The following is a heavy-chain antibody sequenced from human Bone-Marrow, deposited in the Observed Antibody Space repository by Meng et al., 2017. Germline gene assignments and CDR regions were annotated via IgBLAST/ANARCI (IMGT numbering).Heavy chain of an antibody. CDR2: ISSSGSTI. Sequence: LSLTCAASGFTFSSYEMNWVRQAPGKGLEWVSYISSSGSTIYYADSVKGRFTISRDNAKNSLYLQMNSLRAEDTAVYYCARGDYGGNSYYYYGMDVWGQGTTVTVSS. J-gene: IGHJ6*02. CDR3: ARGDYGGNSYYYYGMDV. D-gene: IGHD4-23*01. V-gene: IGHV3-48*03. CDR1: GFTFSSYE.